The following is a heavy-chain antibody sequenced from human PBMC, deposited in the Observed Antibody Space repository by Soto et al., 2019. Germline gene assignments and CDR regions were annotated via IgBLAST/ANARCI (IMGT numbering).Heavy chain of an antibody. V-gene: IGHV3-73*01. D-gene: IGHD3-10*01. CDR2: IRSKANSYAT. CDR1: GFTFSGSA. J-gene: IGHJ6*03. Sequence: GGSLRLSCAASGFTFSGSAMHWVRQASGKGLEWVGRIRSKANSYATAYAASVKGRFTISRDDSKNTAYLQMNSLKTEDTAVYYCTRGGLYYYGSGSYYNVNYYYYMDVWGKGTTVTVSS. CDR3: TRGGLYYYGSGSYYNVNYYYYMDV.